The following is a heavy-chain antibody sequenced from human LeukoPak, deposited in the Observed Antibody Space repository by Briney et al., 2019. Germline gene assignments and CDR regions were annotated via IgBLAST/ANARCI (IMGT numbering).Heavy chain of an antibody. D-gene: IGHD3-16*02. V-gene: IGHV1-8*03. Sequence: ASVKVSCKASGYTFTSYGISWVRQATGQGLEWMGWMNPNSGNTGYAQKFQGRVTITRNTSISTAYMELSSLRSEDTAVYYCASSRSFYYMDVWGKGTTVTVSS. J-gene: IGHJ6*03. CDR3: ASSRSFYYMDV. CDR1: GYTFTSYG. CDR2: MNPNSGNT.